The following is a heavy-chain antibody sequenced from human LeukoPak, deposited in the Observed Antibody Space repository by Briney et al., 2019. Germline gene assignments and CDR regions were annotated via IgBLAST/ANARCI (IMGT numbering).Heavy chain of an antibody. Sequence: SQTLSLTCTVSGGSISSGGYYWSWIRQHPGKGLEWIGYIYYSGSTYYNPSLKSRVTISVDTSKNQFSLKLSSVTAADTAVYYCASSSSGWYQDAFDIWGQGTMVTVSS. J-gene: IGHJ3*02. CDR1: GGSISSGGYY. D-gene: IGHD6-19*01. CDR2: IYYSGST. CDR3: ASSSSGWYQDAFDI. V-gene: IGHV4-31*03.